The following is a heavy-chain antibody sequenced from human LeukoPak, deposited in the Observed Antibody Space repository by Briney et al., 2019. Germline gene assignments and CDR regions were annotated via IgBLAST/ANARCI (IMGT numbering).Heavy chain of an antibody. CDR1: GGSISSGSYY. CDR3: ATYGRYYDSSGYTYFDY. D-gene: IGHD3-22*01. Sequence: SETLSLTCTVSGGSISSGSYYWSWIRQPAGKGLEWIGRIYTSGSTYYNPSLKSRVTISVDTSKNQFSLKLSSVTAADTAVYYCATYGRYYDSSGYTYFDYWGQGTLVTVSS. V-gene: IGHV4-61*02. CDR2: IYTSGST. J-gene: IGHJ4*02.